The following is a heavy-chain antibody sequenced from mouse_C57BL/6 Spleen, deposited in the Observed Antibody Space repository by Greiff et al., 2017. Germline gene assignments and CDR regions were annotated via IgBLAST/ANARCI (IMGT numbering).Heavy chain of an antibody. CDR2: IYWDDDK. D-gene: IGHD2-4*01. CDR1: GFSLSPSGMG. V-gene: IGHV8-12*01. Sequence: QVTLKESGPGILQSSQTLSLTCSFSGFSLSPSGMGVSWIRQPSGKGLELLAHIYWDDDKRYNPSLKSRLTISKDTSRNQVFLKITSVDTADTATYYCARSYDYSYFDYWGQGTTRTVSS. CDR3: ARSYDYSYFDY. J-gene: IGHJ2*01.